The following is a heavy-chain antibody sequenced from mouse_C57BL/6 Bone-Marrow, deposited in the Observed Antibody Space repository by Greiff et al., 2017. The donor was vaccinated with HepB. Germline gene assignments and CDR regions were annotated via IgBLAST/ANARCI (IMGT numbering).Heavy chain of an antibody. CDR3: ARSPITYYYGSSYWYFDV. J-gene: IGHJ1*03. V-gene: IGHV14-2*01. CDR1: GFNIKDYY. CDR2: IDPEDGET. D-gene: IGHD1-1*01. Sequence: VHVKQSGAELVKPGASVKLSCTASGFNIKDYYMHWVKQRTEQGLEWIGRIDPEDGETKYAPKFQGKATITADTSSNTAYLQLSSLTSEDTAVYYCARSPITYYYGSSYWYFDVWGTGTTVTVSS.